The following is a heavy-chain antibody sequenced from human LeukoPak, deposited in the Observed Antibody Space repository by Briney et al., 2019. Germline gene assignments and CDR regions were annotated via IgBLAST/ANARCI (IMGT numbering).Heavy chain of an antibody. CDR1: GFTVSSNY. D-gene: IGHD3-9*01. J-gene: IGHJ3*02. CDR3: ARLITYYDILTGSLDAFDI. Sequence: GGSLRLSCAASGFTVSSNYMSWVRQAPGKGLEWVSVIYSGGSTYYADSVKGRFTISRDNSKNTLYLQMNSLRAEDTAVYYCARLITYYDILTGSLDAFDIWGQGTMVTVSS. V-gene: IGHV3-53*01. CDR2: IYSGGST.